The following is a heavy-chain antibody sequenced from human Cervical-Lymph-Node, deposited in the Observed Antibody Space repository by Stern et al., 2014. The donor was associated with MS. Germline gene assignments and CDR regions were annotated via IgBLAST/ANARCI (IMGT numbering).Heavy chain of an antibody. CDR1: GVTFSISS. CDR2: ITPMFGTP. D-gene: IGHD6-13*01. Sequence: QVQLVQSGAVVKKPGSSVKVSCSTSGVTFSISSISWVRHAPGQGLEWMGGITPMFGTPNYAREFQGRVATNAVEYTSPASMELSTLRSEDTATYFCTIDQGGIAAYWGQGTLVTVSS. CDR3: TIDQGGIAAY. J-gene: IGHJ4*02. V-gene: IGHV1-69*01.